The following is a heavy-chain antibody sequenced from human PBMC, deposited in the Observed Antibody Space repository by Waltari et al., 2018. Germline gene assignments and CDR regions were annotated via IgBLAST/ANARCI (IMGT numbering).Heavy chain of an antibody. CDR3: VQLPGY. CDR2: RYYNGST. V-gene: IGHV4-39*01. CDR1: GGSIDSRHNC. D-gene: IGHD2-15*01. J-gene: IGHJ4*02. Sequence: QVQLQESGPGLVKPSETLSLTCTVSGGSIDSRHNCSGWIRQPPGKWLEWIGSRYYNGSTYYNPALKSGVTISVDTSKNQFSLNLSSVTAADTAVYYCVQLPGYWGQGTLVTVSS.